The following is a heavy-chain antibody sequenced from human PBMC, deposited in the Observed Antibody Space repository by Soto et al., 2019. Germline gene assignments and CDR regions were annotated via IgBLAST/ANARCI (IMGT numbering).Heavy chain of an antibody. J-gene: IGHJ4*02. Sequence: SETLSLTCTISCGSVNNYPWIWIRQPPGKGLEWIAYIYTGNPHYNPSLNTRVTISVDASENQYSLNLIAVTASDTAVYYGATYNYNAFFDSWGQGTLVTVSS. V-gene: IGHV4-59*02. CDR3: ATYNYNAFFDS. D-gene: IGHD1-20*01. CDR2: IYTGNP. CDR1: CGSVNNYP.